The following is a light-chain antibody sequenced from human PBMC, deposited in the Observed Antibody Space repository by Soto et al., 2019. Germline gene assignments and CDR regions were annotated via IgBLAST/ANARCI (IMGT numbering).Light chain of an antibody. CDR3: QQANTTPIT. V-gene: IGKV1-12*01. J-gene: IGKJ5*01. CDR1: QAISSW. Sequence: DIQMTQSPSSVSASVGDTVTITCRASQAISSWVVWYQQKPGKAPRLLIYAASTLQSGVPSRFSGSGSGTDFTLTISSLQSEDFATYYCQQANTTPITFGQGTRLEI. CDR2: AAS.